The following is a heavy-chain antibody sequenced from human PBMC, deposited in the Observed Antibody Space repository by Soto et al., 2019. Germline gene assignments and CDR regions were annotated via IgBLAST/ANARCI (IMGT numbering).Heavy chain of an antibody. CDR3: AKEGGEH. V-gene: IGHV1-69*01. Sequence: QMQLVQSGAEVKERGSSVKISCKTSGGTSNTYALTWVRQSPGQGLEWIGGIIPIFGIKNVAQRGQGRVTINADESLTTAYMEMSSLRSDDTAVYYCAKEGGEHWGQGTLVTVSS. D-gene: IGHD3-16*01. CDR1: GGTSNTYA. CDR2: IIPIFGIK. J-gene: IGHJ1*01.